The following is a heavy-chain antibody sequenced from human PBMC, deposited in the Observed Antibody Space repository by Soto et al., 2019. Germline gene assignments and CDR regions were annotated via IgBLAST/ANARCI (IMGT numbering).Heavy chain of an antibody. D-gene: IGHD3-9*01. V-gene: IGHV3-23*01. CDR3: AKKLRYFDWFFDY. CDR2: ISGSGGST. J-gene: IGHJ4*02. Sequence: EVQLLESGGGLLQPGGSLRLSCAASGLPFSSYAMSWVRQAPGKGLEWVSAISGSGGSTYYADSVKGRFTISRDNSKNTLYLQMNSLRAEDTAVYYCAKKLRYFDWFFDYWGQGTLVTVSS. CDR1: GLPFSSYA.